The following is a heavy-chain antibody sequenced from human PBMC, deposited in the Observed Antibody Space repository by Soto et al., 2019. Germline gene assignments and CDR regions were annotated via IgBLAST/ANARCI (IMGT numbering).Heavy chain of an antibody. CDR2: IYSGGST. Sequence: GGSLRLSCAASGFTVSSNYMSWVRQAPGKGLEWVSVIYSGGSTYYADSVKGRFTISRDNSKNTLYLQMNSLRAEDTAVYYCARDSGSYDYAFDIWGQGTMVTVS. CDR3: ARDSGSYDYAFDI. D-gene: IGHD1-26*01. V-gene: IGHV3-53*01. J-gene: IGHJ3*02. CDR1: GFTVSSNY.